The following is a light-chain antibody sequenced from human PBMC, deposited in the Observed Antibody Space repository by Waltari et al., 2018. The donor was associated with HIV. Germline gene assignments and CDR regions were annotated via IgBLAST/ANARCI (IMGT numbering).Light chain of an antibody. CDR1: TSDVGGYQY. V-gene: IGLV2-14*01. CDR2: EVT. Sequence: QSALTQPASVSGSPGQSIPISCTGTTSDVGGYQYVSWYQQHPGKAPKLMIYEVTNRPSGVSFRVSGSKSGNTASLTISGLQAEDEADYFCTSYTSRNTRVFGTGTKVTVL. J-gene: IGLJ1*01. CDR3: TSYTSRNTRV.